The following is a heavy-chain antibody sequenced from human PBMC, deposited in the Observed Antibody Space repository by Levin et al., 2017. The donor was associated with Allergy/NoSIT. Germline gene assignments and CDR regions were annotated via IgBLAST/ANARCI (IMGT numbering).Heavy chain of an antibody. CDR1: GYTFTGYY. Sequence: ASVKVSCKASGYTFTGYYMHWVRQAPGQGLEWMGRINPNSGGTNYAQKFQGRVTMTRDTSISTAYMELSRLRSDDTAVYYCARAKQGLPGSSWYLVYWGQGTLVTVSS. CDR3: ARAKQGLPGSSWYLVY. J-gene: IGHJ4*02. CDR2: INPNSGGT. D-gene: IGHD6-13*01. V-gene: IGHV1-2*06.